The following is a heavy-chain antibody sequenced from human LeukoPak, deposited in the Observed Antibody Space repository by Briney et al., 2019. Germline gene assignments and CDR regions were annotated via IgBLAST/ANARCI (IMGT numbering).Heavy chain of an antibody. CDR3: ARYTIAHGFDM. D-gene: IGHD2-21*01. CDR2: MSYIDNI. J-gene: IGHJ3*02. CDR1: GYISSRPD. Sequence: GASVKVACKASGYISSRPDINWVRQAPGKGLEWLGYMSYIDNIGYAQKFQGRLTFSRDTSITTAYMELSSLRSEDTAVYYCARYTIAHGFDMWGQGTMVTVST. V-gene: IGHV1-8*02.